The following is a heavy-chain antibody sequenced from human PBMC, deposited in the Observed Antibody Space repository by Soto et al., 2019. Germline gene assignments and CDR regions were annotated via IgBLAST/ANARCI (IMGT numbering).Heavy chain of an antibody. CDR1: GGTFSSYA. CDR3: ARGDSVYDSSGYYGLFPKLDY. CDR2: IIPIFGTA. V-gene: IGHV1-69*13. D-gene: IGHD3-22*01. J-gene: IGHJ4*02. Sequence: SVKVSLKASGGTFSSYAISWVRQAPGQGLEWMGGIIPIFGTANYAQKFQGRVTITADESTSTAYMELSSLRSEDTAVYYCARGDSVYDSSGYYGLFPKLDYWGQGTLVTVSS.